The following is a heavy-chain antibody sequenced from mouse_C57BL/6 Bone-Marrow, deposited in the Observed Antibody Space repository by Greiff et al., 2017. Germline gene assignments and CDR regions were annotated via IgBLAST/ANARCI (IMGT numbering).Heavy chain of an antibody. Sequence: DLVKPGASVTLSCKASGYTFTSYWINWIKQRPGQGLEWIGRIAPGSGSTYYNEIFKGKATLTVDTSSSTAYIQLSSLSSEDSAVYFCARENYYGSTSYAMDYWGQGTSVTVSS. V-gene: IGHV1S41*01. CDR1: GYTFTSYW. D-gene: IGHD1-1*01. CDR3: ARENYYGSTSYAMDY. CDR2: IAPGSGST. J-gene: IGHJ4*01.